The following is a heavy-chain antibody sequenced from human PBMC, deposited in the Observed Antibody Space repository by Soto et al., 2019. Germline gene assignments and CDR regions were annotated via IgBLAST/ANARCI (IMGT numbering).Heavy chain of an antibody. D-gene: IGHD3-10*01. CDR3: AKARIYYYGSGNYGNFDY. CDR1: GFSFSSHS. J-gene: IGHJ4*02. CDR2: ISESGDTT. V-gene: IGHV3-23*01. Sequence: GGSLRLSCAASGFSFSSHSFNWVRQAPGQGLEWVSGISESGDTTYYADSVKGRFTISRDNSMNTLYLQMNSLRAEDTAVYSCAKARIYYYGSGNYGNFDYWGRGTLVTVSS.